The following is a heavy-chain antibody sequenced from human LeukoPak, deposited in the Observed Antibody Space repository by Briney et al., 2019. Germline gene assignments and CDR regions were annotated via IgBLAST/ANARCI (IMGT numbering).Heavy chain of an antibody. D-gene: IGHD3-22*01. CDR3: ARGFSAYYYDSSGYYCDY. V-gene: IGHV4-59*01. Sequence: SETLSLTCTVSGGSISSYYWSWIRQPPGKGLEWIGYIYYSGSTNYNPSLKSRVTISVDTSKNQFSLKLSSATAADTAVYYCARGFSAYYYDSSGYYCDYWGQGTLVTVSS. J-gene: IGHJ4*02. CDR2: IYYSGST. CDR1: GGSISSYY.